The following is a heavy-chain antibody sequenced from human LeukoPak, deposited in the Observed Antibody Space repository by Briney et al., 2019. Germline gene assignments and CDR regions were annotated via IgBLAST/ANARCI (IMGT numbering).Heavy chain of an antibody. CDR3: ARGELDLGHTAMAQFDY. CDR1: GFTFSSYA. CDR2: ISYDGSNK. J-gene: IGHJ4*02. Sequence: GGSLRLSCAASGFTFSSYAMHWVRQAPGKGLEWVAVISYDGSNKYYADSAKGRFTISRDNSKNTLYLQMNSLRAEDTAVYYCARGELDLGHTAMAQFDYWGQGTLVTVSS. D-gene: IGHD5-18*01. V-gene: IGHV3-30-3*01.